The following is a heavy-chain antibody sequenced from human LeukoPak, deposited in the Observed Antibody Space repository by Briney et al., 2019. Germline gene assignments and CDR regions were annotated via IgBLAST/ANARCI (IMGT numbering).Heavy chain of an antibody. D-gene: IGHD3-10*01. CDR1: GYAFTNYH. Sequence: ASVKVSCKTSGYAFTNYHIQWVRQAPGQGLQWMGRINPKSGDTKFAQGFQGRVTLTRDTSIDTAYLEVTGLTSDDTAVYYCARGVYYGSGSYVFEYWGQGTQIIVSS. J-gene: IGHJ4*02. V-gene: IGHV1-2*02. CDR3: ARGVYYGSGSYVFEY. CDR2: INPKSGDT.